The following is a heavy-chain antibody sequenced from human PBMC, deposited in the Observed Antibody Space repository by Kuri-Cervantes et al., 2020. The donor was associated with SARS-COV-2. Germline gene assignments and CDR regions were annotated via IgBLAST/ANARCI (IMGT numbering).Heavy chain of an antibody. Sequence: GESLKISCTASGFTFGDYAMSWVRQAPGKGLEWVGFIRSKAYGGTTEYAASVKGRFTISRDDSKSIAYLQMNSLKTEDTAVYYCTRDDFWSGYYSHWGQGTLVTVSS. V-gene: IGHV3-49*04. CDR3: TRDDFWSGYYSH. CDR2: IRSKAYGGTT. D-gene: IGHD3-3*01. J-gene: IGHJ4*02. CDR1: GFTFGDYA.